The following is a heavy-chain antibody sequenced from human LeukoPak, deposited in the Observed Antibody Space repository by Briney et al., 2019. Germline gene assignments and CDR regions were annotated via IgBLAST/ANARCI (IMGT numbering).Heavy chain of an antibody. CDR1: GGSISSGGYY. CDR2: IYYSEST. V-gene: IGHV4-31*02. Sequence: PSETLSLTCTDSGGSISSGGYYWSWIRQHPGKGLEWIGYIYYSESTYYNPSLKSRVTISVDTSKNQFSLKLSSVTAADTAVYYCARGHGTAVTTYYFDYWGQGTLVTVSS. CDR3: ARGHGTAVTTYYFDY. D-gene: IGHD4-11*01. J-gene: IGHJ4*02.